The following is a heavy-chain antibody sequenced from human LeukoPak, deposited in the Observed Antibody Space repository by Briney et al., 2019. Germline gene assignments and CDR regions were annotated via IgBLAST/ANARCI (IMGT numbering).Heavy chain of an antibody. Sequence: SETLSLTCTASGGSISSYYWSWIRQPPGKGLEWIGYIYYSGSTNYNPSLKSRVTISVDTSKNQFSLKLSSVTAADTAVYYCARLDYYDSRLNWFDPWGQGTLVTVSS. CDR2: IYYSGST. D-gene: IGHD3-22*01. CDR3: ARLDYYDSRLNWFDP. V-gene: IGHV4-59*08. J-gene: IGHJ5*02. CDR1: GGSISSYY.